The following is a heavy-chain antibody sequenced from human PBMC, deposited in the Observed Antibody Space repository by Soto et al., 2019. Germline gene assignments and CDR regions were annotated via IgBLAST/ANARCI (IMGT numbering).Heavy chain of an antibody. D-gene: IGHD6-13*01. Sequence: PGGSLRLSCAASGFTVSSYWMSWVRQAPGKGLEWVANIKQDGSEKYYVDSVKGRFTISRDNAKNSLYLQMNSLRAEDTAVYYCARGTYSSSWYYFDYWGQGTLVTVSS. CDR2: IKQDGSEK. V-gene: IGHV3-7*01. CDR1: GFTVSSYW. J-gene: IGHJ4*02. CDR3: ARGTYSSSWYYFDY.